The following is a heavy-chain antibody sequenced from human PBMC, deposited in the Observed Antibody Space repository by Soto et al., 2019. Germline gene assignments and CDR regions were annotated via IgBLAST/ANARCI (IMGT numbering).Heavy chain of an antibody. CDR2: ISSSSSYI. CDR1: GFTFSSYS. Sequence: SGGSLRLSCAASGFTFSSYSMNWVRQAPGKGLEWVSSISSSSSYIYYADSVKGRFTISRDNAKNSLYLQMNSLRAEDTAVYYCARSSFYSGYDDSGMDVWGQGTTVTVSS. CDR3: ARSSFYSGYDDSGMDV. V-gene: IGHV3-21*01. J-gene: IGHJ6*02. D-gene: IGHD5-12*01.